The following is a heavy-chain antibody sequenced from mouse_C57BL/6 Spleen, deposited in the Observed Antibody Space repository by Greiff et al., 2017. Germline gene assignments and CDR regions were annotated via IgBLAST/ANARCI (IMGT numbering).Heavy chain of an antibody. J-gene: IGHJ4*01. CDR2: ISNGGGST. CDR1: GFTFSDYY. Sequence: EVKLVESGGGLVQPGGSLKLSCAASGFTFSDYYMYWVRQTPEKRLEWVAYISNGGGSTYYPDTVKGRFTISIDNAKNTLYLQMSRLKSEDTAMYYCARRYSNYEGAMDYWGQGTSVTVSS. D-gene: IGHD2-5*01. V-gene: IGHV5-12*01. CDR3: ARRYSNYEGAMDY.